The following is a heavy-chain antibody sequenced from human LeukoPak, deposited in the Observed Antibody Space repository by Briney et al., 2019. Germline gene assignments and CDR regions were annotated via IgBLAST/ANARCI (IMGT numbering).Heavy chain of an antibody. V-gene: IGHV3-30*02. CDR1: GFTFSDYG. D-gene: IGHD6-19*01. J-gene: IGHJ4*02. CDR2: IRYDGSDGGRNE. CDR3: AKGPGITVTSTFDY. Sequence: GGSLRLSCAASGFTFSDYGMHWVRQAPGKGLEWVAYIRYDGSDGGRNEYFSDSVRGRFTISRDNSKNTLYLQMNSLRFEDTAVYYCAKGPGITVTSTFDYWGQGTLVTASS.